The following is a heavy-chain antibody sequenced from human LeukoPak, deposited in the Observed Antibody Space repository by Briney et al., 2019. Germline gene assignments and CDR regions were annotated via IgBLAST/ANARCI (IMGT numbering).Heavy chain of an antibody. CDR2: IIPILGIA. CDR1: GGTFSSYA. J-gene: IGHJ1*01. Sequence: SVKVSCKASGGTFSSYAISWVRQAPGQGLEWMGRIIPILGIANYAQKFQGRVTITADKSTSTAYMELSSLGSEDTAVYYCARDSSGSYSRLEYFQHWGQGTLVTVSS. D-gene: IGHD1-26*01. V-gene: IGHV1-69*04. CDR3: ARDSSGSYSRLEYFQH.